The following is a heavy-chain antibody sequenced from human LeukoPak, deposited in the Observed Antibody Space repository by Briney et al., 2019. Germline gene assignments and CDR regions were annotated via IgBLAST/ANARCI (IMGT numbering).Heavy chain of an antibody. J-gene: IGHJ4*02. CDR3: AKHLRTNFWFFDH. V-gene: IGHV3-23*01. CDR1: GFTFSTYA. D-gene: IGHD3-9*01. CDR2: ISGTGYQT. Sequence: GGSLGLSCAASGFTFSTYALSWVRQAPGKGLEWVSLISGTGYQTDYADSVKGRFTISRDNSKNTLYLQMNSLKAEDTAVYYCAKHLRTNFWFFDHWGQGTLVTVSS.